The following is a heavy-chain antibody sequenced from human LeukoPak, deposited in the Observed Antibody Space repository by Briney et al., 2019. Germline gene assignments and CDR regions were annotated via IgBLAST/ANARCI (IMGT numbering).Heavy chain of an antibody. Sequence: ASVKVSCKASGYTFTGYYMHWVRQAPGQGLEWMGWINPNSGGTNYAQKFQARVTMTRDTSISTAYMELSRLRSDDTAVYYCARHHVIAANRIGLYYYGMDVWGQGTTVTVSS. V-gene: IGHV1-2*02. CDR1: GYTFTGYY. CDR2: INPNSGGT. D-gene: IGHD6-25*01. CDR3: ARHHVIAANRIGLYYYGMDV. J-gene: IGHJ6*02.